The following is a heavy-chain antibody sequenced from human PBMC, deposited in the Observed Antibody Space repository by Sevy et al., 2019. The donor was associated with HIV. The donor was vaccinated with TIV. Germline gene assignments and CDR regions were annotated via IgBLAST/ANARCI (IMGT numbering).Heavy chain of an antibody. CDR2: ISYDGSNK. CDR1: GFTFSSYG. D-gene: IGHD6-6*01. V-gene: IGHV3-30*18. J-gene: IGHJ5*02. Sequence: GGSLRLSCAASGFTFSSYGMHWVRQAPGKGLEWVAVISYDGSNKYYADSVKGQFTISRDNSKNTLYLQMNSLRAEDTAVYYCAKDRTPYSSSSIAWFDPWGQGTLVTVSS. CDR3: AKDRTPYSSSSIAWFDP.